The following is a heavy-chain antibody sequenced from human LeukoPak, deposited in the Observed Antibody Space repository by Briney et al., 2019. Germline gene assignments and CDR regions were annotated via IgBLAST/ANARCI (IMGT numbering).Heavy chain of an antibody. D-gene: IGHD3-22*01. CDR3: ARDRESYRWYYYDSSGYAFDS. CDR2: IYYSGST. CDR1: GVSISSSSYY. V-gene: IGHV4-39*07. Sequence: PSETLSLTCTVSGVSISSSSYYWGWIRQPPGKGLEWIGSIYYSGSTYYNPSLKSRVTISVDTSKNQFSLKLSSVTAADTAVYYCARDRESYRWYYYDSSGYAFDSWGQGTLVTVSS. J-gene: IGHJ4*02.